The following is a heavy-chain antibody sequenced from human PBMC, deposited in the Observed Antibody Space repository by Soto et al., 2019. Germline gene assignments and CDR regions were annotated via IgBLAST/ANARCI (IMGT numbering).Heavy chain of an antibody. CDR2: VNSDGSST. Sequence: GGSLRLSCAASGFTFSNYWMHWVRQAPGKGLVWVSRVNSDGSSTSYADSVKGRFSISRDNAKNTLYLQMNSLRAEDTAVYYCAKISGPYYYYGMDVWGQGTTVTVSS. CDR3: AKISGPYYYYGMDV. J-gene: IGHJ6*02. V-gene: IGHV3-74*01. CDR1: GFTFSNYW.